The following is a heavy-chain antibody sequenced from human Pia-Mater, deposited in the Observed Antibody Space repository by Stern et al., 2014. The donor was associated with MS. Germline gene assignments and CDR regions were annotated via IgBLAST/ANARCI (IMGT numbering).Heavy chain of an antibody. V-gene: IGHV4-4*02. CDR1: GGSISSSDW. Sequence: QVQLQESGPGLVKPSGTLSLTCAVSGGSISSSDWWGWVRQPPGKGLEWIGEIYHSGSTHYNPALKSRVSISVEKSKNQSPLNLSSVTAADTAVYYCATIGGGDYWGQGILVTVSP. CDR3: ATIGGGDY. D-gene: IGHD3-16*01. J-gene: IGHJ4*02. CDR2: IYHSGST.